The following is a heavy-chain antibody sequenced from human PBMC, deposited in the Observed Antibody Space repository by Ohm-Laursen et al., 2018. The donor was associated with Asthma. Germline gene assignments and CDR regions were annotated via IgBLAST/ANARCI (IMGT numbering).Heavy chain of an antibody. Sequence: SLRLSCSASGFTFSSYWMHWVRQAPGKGLVWVSRINSDGSSTSYADSVKGRFTISRDNAKNTLYLQMRSLRAEDTAVYYCARVCSSTSCYDSYYYYYGMDVWGQGTTVTVSS. CDR2: INSDGSST. J-gene: IGHJ6*02. D-gene: IGHD2-2*01. V-gene: IGHV3-74*01. CDR1: GFTFSSYW. CDR3: ARVCSSTSCYDSYYYYYGMDV.